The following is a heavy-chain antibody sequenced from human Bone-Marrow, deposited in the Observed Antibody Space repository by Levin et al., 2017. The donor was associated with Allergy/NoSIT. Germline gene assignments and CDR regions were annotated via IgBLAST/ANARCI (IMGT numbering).Heavy chain of an antibody. D-gene: IGHD3-10*02. V-gene: IGHV3-15*01. CDR2: IKSKSAGGTT. J-gene: IGHJ4*02. CDR1: GFTFSNAW. CDR3: EATYYYVTNAPPGDY. Sequence: GGSLRLSCAASGFTFSNAWMNWVRQAPGKGLEWVGRIKSKSAGGTTDYSAPVKGRFTISRDDSKNTLFLQMNSLKIEDTAFYYCEATYYYVTNAPPGDYWGQGALVTVSS.